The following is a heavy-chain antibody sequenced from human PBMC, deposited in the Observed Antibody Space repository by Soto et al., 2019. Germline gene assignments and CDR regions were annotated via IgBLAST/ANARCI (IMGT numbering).Heavy chain of an antibody. Sequence: GGSLRLSCAASGFTFSSCAMGWVRQAPGKGLEWVSDIIDSGGSTYYADSGKGRFTISRDNSKSTLYLQMNSLRAEDTALYYCAKGRSYYYYYGLDFWVQGSTVTVSS. J-gene: IGHJ6*02. V-gene: IGHV3-23*01. CDR2: IIDSGGST. CDR3: AKGRSYYYYYGLDF. CDR1: GFTFSSCA.